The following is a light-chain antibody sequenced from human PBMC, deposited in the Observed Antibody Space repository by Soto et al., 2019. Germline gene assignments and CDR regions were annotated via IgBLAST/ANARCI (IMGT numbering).Light chain of an antibody. CDR2: DDS. Sequence: SYELTQPPSGSVAPGQTARITCGGNNIGAKSVLWYQQKPGQAPVVVVYDDSDRPSGIPERFSGSNSGNTARLTLSGVEAGYEADSYCQVWDTSSDNPFGTGTKVTVL. V-gene: IGLV3-21*02. CDR3: QVWDTSSDNP. J-gene: IGLJ1*01. CDR1: NIGAKS.